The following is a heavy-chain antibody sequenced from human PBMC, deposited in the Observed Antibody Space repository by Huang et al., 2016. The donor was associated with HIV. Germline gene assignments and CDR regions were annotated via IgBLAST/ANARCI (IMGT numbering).Heavy chain of an antibody. Sequence: EMHLVESGGGLVQPGRSLRLSCEASGFTVSSYSMNWVRQSPVKGVEWCSDISSTGSVKWYPDSVKDRFTISRDNAKNSLFLQINNLGAEDTGVYFCARGYGSFDFWGQGTLVTVSS. CDR3: ARGYGSFDF. CDR1: GFTVSSYS. CDR2: ISSTGSVK. D-gene: IGHD5-18*01. V-gene: IGHV3-48*01. J-gene: IGHJ4*02.